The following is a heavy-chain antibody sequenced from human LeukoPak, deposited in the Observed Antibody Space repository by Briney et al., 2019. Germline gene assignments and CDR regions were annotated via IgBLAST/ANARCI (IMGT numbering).Heavy chain of an antibody. CDR3: ARGARVVVPAALDY. Sequence: SETLSLTCAVSGYSISSGYYWGWIRQPPGKGLEWIGGINHSGSTNYNPSLKSRVTISVDTSKNQFSLKLSSVTAADTAVYYCARGARVVVPAALDYWGQGTLVTVSS. J-gene: IGHJ4*02. CDR2: INHSGST. V-gene: IGHV4-38-2*01. CDR1: GYSISSGYY. D-gene: IGHD2-2*01.